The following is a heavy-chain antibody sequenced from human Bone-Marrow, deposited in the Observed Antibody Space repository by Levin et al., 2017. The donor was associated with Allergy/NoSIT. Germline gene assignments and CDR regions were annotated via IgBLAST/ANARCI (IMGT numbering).Heavy chain of an antibody. D-gene: IGHD3-22*01. CDR2: ISGSGDTT. CDR3: ARDQKDSSGDYWDY. Sequence: PGGSLRLSCVASGFTFSNYAMSWVRQTPGKGLEFVSAISGSGDTTYYPDSVKGQFTISRDNSKNTLYLQINSLRVEDTALYYCARDQKDSSGDYWDYWGQGTLVTVSS. J-gene: IGHJ4*02. V-gene: IGHV3-23*01. CDR1: GFTFSNYA.